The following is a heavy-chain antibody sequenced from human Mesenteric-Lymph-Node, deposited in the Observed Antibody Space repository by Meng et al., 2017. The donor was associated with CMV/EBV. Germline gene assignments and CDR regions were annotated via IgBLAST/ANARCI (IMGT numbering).Heavy chain of an antibody. V-gene: IGHV3-66*03. CDR2: MYTCGCT. D-gene: IGHD3-22*01. CDR3: AKDYDTSGYYSMYYYYGMDV. CDR1: GFTVSSNY. J-gene: IGHJ6*02. Sequence: GGSLRLSCAVSGFTVSSNYMKWVRQAPGKGLEWVSFMYTCGCTYYADSVKGRFSFSRDNSKNTLYLQMSSLRAEDTAVYYCAKDYDTSGYYSMYYYYGMDVWGQGTTVTVSS.